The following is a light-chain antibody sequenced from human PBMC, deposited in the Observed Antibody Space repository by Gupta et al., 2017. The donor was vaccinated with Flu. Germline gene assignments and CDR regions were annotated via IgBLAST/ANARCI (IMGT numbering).Light chain of an antibody. CDR1: QGLVYSDGNTY. CDR3: MQGSHWPWA. CDR2: LVS. V-gene: IGKV2-30*01. Sequence: DVVVTQSPLSLAVTLGQPASISCRSSQGLVYSDGNTYLHWFQQRPGQSPRRLIYLVSNRDSGVPDKFIGSWSGTDFTLKIIIVEADDVGVYFCMQGSHWPWAFGQGTKLEIK. J-gene: IGKJ1*01.